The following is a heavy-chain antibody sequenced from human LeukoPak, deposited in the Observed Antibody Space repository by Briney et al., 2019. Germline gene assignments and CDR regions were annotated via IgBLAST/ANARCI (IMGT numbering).Heavy chain of an antibody. CDR2: IYPGDSDT. Sequence: GESLKISCKGSGYSFTSYWIGWVRQMPGKGLEWMGIIYPGDSDTRYSPSFQGQVTISADKSISTAYLQWSSLKASGTAMYYCARQYCSSTSCLRTNWFDPWGQGTLVTVSS. CDR3: ARQYCSSTSCLRTNWFDP. V-gene: IGHV5-51*01. D-gene: IGHD2-2*01. CDR1: GYSFTSYW. J-gene: IGHJ5*02.